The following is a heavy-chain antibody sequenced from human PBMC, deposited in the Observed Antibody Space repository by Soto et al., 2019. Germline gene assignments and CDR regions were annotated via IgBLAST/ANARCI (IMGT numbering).Heavy chain of an antibody. CDR1: GFTFSSYG. V-gene: IGHV3-30*18. CDR3: AKEAYYDFWSGYYTAFDYYGMDV. J-gene: IGHJ6*02. D-gene: IGHD3-3*01. Sequence: GGSLRLSCAASGFTFSSYGMHWVRQAPGKGLEWVAVISYDGSNKYYADSVKGRFTISRDNSKNTLYLQMNSLRAEDTAVYYCAKEAYYDFWSGYYTAFDYYGMDVWGQGTTVTVSS. CDR2: ISYDGSNK.